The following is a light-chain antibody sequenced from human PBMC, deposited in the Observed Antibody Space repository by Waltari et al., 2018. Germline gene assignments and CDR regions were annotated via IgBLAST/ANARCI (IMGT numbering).Light chain of an antibody. CDR2: EVR. V-gene: IGLV2-14*01. Sequence: QSALTQPASVSGSPGQSINISCTGTSSDVGGYNYVSWYQQHPGKAPHLLIYEVRNRPSGVSNRFSGSKSGNTASLTISGLQAEDEADYYCSSYTSSSTVVFGGGTKLTVL. CDR3: SSYTSSSTVV. CDR1: SSDVGGYNY. J-gene: IGLJ2*01.